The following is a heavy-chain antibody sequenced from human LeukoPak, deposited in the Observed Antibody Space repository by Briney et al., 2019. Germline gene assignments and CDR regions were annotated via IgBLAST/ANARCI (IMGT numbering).Heavy chain of an antibody. CDR2: IYYSGST. CDR3: ARYSYADWFDP. J-gene: IGHJ5*02. D-gene: IGHD5-18*01. CDR1: GVSISSYY. V-gene: IGHV4-59*01. Sequence: SETLSLTCTVSGVSISSYYWSWIRQPPGKGLEWIGYIYYSGSTNYNPSPKSRVTISVDTSKNQFSLKLSSVTAADTAVYYCARYSYADWFDPWGQGTLVTVSS.